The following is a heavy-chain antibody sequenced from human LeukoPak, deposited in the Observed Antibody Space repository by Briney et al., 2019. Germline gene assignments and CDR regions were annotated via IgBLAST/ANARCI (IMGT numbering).Heavy chain of an antibody. CDR1: GFTFSSSV. Sequence: GGSLRLSCAASGFTFSSSVMRWVRQAPGQGLEWVALIWYDGSTKHYADSVKGRFTSSRDNSNNTLFLQMSSLRAEDTAVYYCASQRGRFGGNYYYYMDVWGKGTTVIVSS. CDR3: ASQRGRFGGNYYYYMDV. J-gene: IGHJ6*03. CDR2: IWYDGSTK. D-gene: IGHD3-10*01. V-gene: IGHV3-33*01.